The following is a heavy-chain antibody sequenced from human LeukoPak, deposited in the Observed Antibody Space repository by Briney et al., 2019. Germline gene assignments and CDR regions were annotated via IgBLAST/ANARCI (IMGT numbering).Heavy chain of an antibody. CDR3: AKGSGAGAGTGSWFDP. V-gene: IGHV3-9*01. J-gene: IGHJ5*02. CDR1: GFTFDGYA. Sequence: PGGSLRLSCAASGFTFDGYAMHWVRQAPGKGLEWVSGINWNSGSLVYADSVKGRFTISRDNAKNSLYLQMNSLRAEDTALYYCAKGSGAGAGTGSWFDPWGQGTLVTVSS. CDR2: INWNSGSL. D-gene: IGHD6-19*01.